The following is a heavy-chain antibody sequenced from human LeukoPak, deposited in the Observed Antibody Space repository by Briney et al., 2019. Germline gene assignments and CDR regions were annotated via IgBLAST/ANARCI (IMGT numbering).Heavy chain of an antibody. CDR3: AKGGYIRVLDYYYYMDV. J-gene: IGHJ6*03. V-gene: IGHV3-23*01. D-gene: IGHD1-14*01. CDR1: RFTFSSYA. CDR2: ISGRGDST. Sequence: GGSLRLSCAASRFTFSSYAMSWVRQAPGKGLEWVSAISGRGDSTNYADSVKGRFTISRDNSKNTLYLQMNSLGAEDTAVYYCAKGGYIRVLDYYYYMDVWGKGTTVTVSS.